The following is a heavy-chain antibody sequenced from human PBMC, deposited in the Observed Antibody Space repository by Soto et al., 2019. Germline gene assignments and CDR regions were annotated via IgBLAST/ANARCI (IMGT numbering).Heavy chain of an antibody. J-gene: IGHJ4*02. CDR3: VLWFGGPLY. CDR1: GFIFSNAW. Sequence: PGGSLRLSCAASGFIFSNAWMNWVRQAPGKGLEWVGRIKSTIDGGAVDYAVPVKGRFSVSRDDSKKTLFLQMNSLKTEDTAVYYCVLWFGGPLYWGQGALVTVSS. V-gene: IGHV3-15*07. CDR2: IKSTIDGGAV. D-gene: IGHD3-10*01.